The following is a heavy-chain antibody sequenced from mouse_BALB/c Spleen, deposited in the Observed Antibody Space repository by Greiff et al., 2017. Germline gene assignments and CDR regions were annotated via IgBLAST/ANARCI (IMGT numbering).Heavy chain of an antibody. Sequence: VQLQQSGPELVKPGASVRISCKASGYTFTSYYIHWVKQRPGQGLEWIGWIYPGNVNTKYNEKFKGKATLTADKSSSTAYMQLSSLTSEDSAVYFCARNAGYSWFAYWGQGTLVTVSA. CDR3: ARNAGYSWFAY. V-gene: IGHV1S56*01. J-gene: IGHJ3*01. D-gene: IGHD2-3*01. CDR1: GYTFTSYY. CDR2: IYPGNVNT.